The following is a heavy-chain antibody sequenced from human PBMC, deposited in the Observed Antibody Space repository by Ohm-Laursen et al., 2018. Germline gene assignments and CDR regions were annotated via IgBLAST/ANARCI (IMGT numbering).Heavy chain of an antibody. J-gene: IGHJ2*01. CDR3: AKVEESGSHWYFDL. CDR1: GFTFSSYA. V-gene: IGHV3-23*01. D-gene: IGHD3-3*01. Sequence: GSLRLSCAASGFTFSSYAMSWVRQAPGKGLEWVSGISGRGRNTYYAESVKGRFTISRDNSKNSLYLQMNSLRVEDTAVYYCAKVEESGSHWYFDLWGRGTLVTVSS. CDR2: ISGRGRNT.